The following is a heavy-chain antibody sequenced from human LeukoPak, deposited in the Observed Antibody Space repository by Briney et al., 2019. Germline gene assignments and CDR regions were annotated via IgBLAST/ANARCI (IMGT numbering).Heavy chain of an antibody. CDR3: ARPYYYDSRIDP. CDR2: MYYSGST. V-gene: IGHV4-30-4*01. D-gene: IGHD3-22*01. Sequence: SETLSVTSTVPGGSISSGDYYSSWIRQPPGKGLEWIAYMYYSGSTYYNPSLKSRVTMSADTSKNQLSLKLSSVTAADTAVYYCARPYYYDSRIDPWGQGILVTVSS. CDR1: GGSISSGDYY. J-gene: IGHJ5*02.